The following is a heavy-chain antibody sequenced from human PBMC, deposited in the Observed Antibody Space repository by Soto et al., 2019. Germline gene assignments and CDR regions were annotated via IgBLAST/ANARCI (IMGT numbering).Heavy chain of an antibody. J-gene: IGHJ4*02. D-gene: IGHD3-22*01. CDR3: AREDGSGYPLDY. CDR1: GYTFTSYG. CDR2: IIPIFGTA. Sequence: SVEVPCKASGYTFTSYGFSWVRQAPGQGLEWMGGIIPIFGTANYAQKFQGRVTITADESTSTAYMELSSLRSEDTAVYYCAREDGSGYPLDYWGQGTLVTVSS. V-gene: IGHV1-69*13.